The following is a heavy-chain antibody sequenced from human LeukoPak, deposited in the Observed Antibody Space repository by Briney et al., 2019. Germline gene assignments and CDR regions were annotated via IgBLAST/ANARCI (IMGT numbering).Heavy chain of an antibody. CDR1: GGSITGYY. D-gene: IGHD3-22*01. V-gene: IGHV4-4*07. J-gene: IGHJ4*02. Sequence: SETLSLTCTVSGGSITGYYWNWIRQPAGQGLEWLGRVYSSGVGNYNPSFTSRVTMSVDTSKNQFSLTLTSLTAADTAVYYCAREEFLHEIDSSGYFVYWGQGTLVTVSS. CDR2: VYSSGVG. CDR3: AREEFLHEIDSSGYFVY.